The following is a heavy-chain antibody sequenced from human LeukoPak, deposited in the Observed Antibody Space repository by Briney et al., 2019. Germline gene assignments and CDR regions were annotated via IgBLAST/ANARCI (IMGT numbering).Heavy chain of an antibody. V-gene: IGHV4-34*01. D-gene: IGHD3-10*01. CDR3: ATPYYYGSGSYYY. J-gene: IGHJ4*02. CDR1: GGSISSYY. CDR2: INHSGST. Sequence: PSETLSLTCTVSGGSISSYYWSWIRQPPGKGLEWIGEINHSGSTNYNPSLKSRVTISVDTSKNQFSLKLSSVTAADTAVYYCATPYYYGSGSYYYWGQGTLVTVSS.